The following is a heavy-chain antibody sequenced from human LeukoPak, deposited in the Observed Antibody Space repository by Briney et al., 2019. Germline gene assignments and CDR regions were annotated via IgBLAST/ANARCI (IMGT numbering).Heavy chain of an antibody. J-gene: IGHJ4*02. CDR2: INLSGGST. CDR1: GYTFTSDY. D-gene: IGHD6-13*01. Sequence: VSVKVSCKASGYTFTSDYMHWVRQAPGQGLEWMGIINLSGGSTSYAQKFQGRVTMTRDTSTSTVYMELSSLRSEDTAVYYCARAYSSSWQWGYYFDYWGQGTLVTVSS. V-gene: IGHV1-46*01. CDR3: ARAYSSSWQWGYYFDY.